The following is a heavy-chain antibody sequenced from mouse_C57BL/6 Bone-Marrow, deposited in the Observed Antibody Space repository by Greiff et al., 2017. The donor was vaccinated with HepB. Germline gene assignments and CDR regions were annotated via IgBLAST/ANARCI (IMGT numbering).Heavy chain of an antibody. Sequence: QVQLQQPGAELVRPGSSVKLSCKASGYTFTSYWMDWVKQRPGQGLEWIGNIYPSDSETHYNQKFKDKATLTVDKSSSTAYMQRSSLTSEDSTVYYCARDLLWKGMDYWGQGTSVTVSS. CDR2: IYPSDSET. CDR1: GYTFTSYW. J-gene: IGHJ4*01. V-gene: IGHV1-61*01. D-gene: IGHD2-1*01. CDR3: ARDLLWKGMDY.